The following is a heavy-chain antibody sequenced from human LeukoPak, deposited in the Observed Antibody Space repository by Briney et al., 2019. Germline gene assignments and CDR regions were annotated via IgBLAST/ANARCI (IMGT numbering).Heavy chain of an antibody. CDR3: ARSAFDYDFWSTYSEVGAFDI. CDR1: GYTFTSYA. Sequence: ASVKVSCKASGYTFTSYAIHWVRQAPGQRLEWMGWINAGNGNTKYSQEFQGRVTITRDTSASTAYMELSSLRSEDMAVYYCARSAFDYDFWSTYSEVGAFDIWGQGTMVTVSS. V-gene: IGHV1-3*03. D-gene: IGHD3-3*01. CDR2: INAGNGNT. J-gene: IGHJ3*02.